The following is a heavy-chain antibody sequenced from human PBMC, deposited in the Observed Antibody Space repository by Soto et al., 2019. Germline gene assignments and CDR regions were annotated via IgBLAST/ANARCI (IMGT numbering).Heavy chain of an antibody. J-gene: IGHJ4*02. D-gene: IGHD6-19*01. Sequence: TSETLSLTCAVYGESFCGHIRTWIRQTPGKGLQWIGQINHSGSASYNPSLKSRVTISVHTSNSQFSLELSSVTAADTAVYYCARGLITGSHYSGGWYYFDSWGQGTQVTVSS. CDR2: INHSGSA. CDR1: GESFCGHI. V-gene: IGHV4-34*01. CDR3: ARGLITGSHYSGGWYYFDS.